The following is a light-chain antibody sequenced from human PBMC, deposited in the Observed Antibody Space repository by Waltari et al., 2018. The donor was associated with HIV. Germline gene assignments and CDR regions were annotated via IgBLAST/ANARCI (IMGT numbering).Light chain of an antibody. CDR1: SVSKQD. J-gene: IGLJ2*01. Sequence: SYELTQSPSVSVSPGQTARTACFGESVSKQDVTWYQWKPGQAPVMVIYETTKRSSRMSGRFSASRSGTTATLTITGVRTEDEADYFCQSADTSPSKAIFGGGTK. CDR3: QSADTSPSKAI. V-gene: IGLV3-25*03. CDR2: ETT.